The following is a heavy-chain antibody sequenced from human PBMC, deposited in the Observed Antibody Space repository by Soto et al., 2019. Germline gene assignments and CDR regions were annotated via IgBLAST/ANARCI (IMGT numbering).Heavy chain of an antibody. V-gene: IGHV1-69*08. CDR1: GGTFTSET. CDR2: IIPILGTG. D-gene: IGHD1-20*01. CDR3: ARAEGSYNMGTFPFYYMDV. J-gene: IGHJ6*03. Sequence: QVQLVQSGPEVKKSGSSVKVSSKLSGGTFTSETISWVRQAPGQGLEWMGRIIPILGTGNYAQKFQGRITITEDKSTNTGYMALSSVTSEDTAVYFCARAEGSYNMGTFPFYYMDVWGNGTTVTVSS.